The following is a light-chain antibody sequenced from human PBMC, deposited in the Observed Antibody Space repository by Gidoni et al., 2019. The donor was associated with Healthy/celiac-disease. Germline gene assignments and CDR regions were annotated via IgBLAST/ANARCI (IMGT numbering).Light chain of an antibody. V-gene: IGLV2-23*01. Sequence: QSALTQPASVSGSPGQSITISCTGTSSDVGSYNLVSWYQQHPGKAPKLMIYEGSKRPSGVSNRFSGSKSCNTASLTISGLQAADESDYYCCSYAGSSTWVFGGGTKLTVL. J-gene: IGLJ3*02. CDR3: CSYAGSSTWV. CDR2: EGS. CDR1: SSDVGSYNL.